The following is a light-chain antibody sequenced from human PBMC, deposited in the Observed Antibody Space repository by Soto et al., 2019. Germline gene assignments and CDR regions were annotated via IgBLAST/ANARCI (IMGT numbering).Light chain of an antibody. CDR3: QQYGSSTGYT. J-gene: IGKJ2*01. V-gene: IGKV3-20*01. CDR2: GAS. Sequence: EIVLTQSPGTLSLSPGERATLSCRASQSVSSSYLAWYQQKPGQAPRLLIYGASSRGTGIPDRFSGSGSGTDFTLTISRLEPEDFAVYYCQQYGSSTGYTFGQGTKLEIK. CDR1: QSVSSSY.